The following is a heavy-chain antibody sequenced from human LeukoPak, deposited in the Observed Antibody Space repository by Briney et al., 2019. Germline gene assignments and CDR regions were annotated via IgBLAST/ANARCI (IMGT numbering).Heavy chain of an antibody. CDR3: ARGFDYYDSSGFDWYFDL. D-gene: IGHD3-22*01. CDR2: IYYSGST. J-gene: IGHJ2*01. Sequence: PSQTLSLTCTVSGGSISSGDYYWSWIRQPPGKGLEWIGYIYYSGSTYYNPSLKSRVTISVDTSKNQFSLKLSSVTAADTAVYYCARGFDYYDSSGFDWYFDLWGRGTLVTVSS. V-gene: IGHV4-30-4*01. CDR1: GGSISSGDYY.